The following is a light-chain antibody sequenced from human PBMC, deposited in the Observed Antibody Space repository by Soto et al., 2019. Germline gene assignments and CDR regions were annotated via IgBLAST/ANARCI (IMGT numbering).Light chain of an antibody. CDR2: AAS. CDR1: QGISSW. V-gene: IGKV1-39*01. Sequence: DIQMTQSPSSLSASVGDRVTITCRASQGISSWLAWYQQKPGKAPKLLIYAASSLQSGVPSRFSGSGSGTEFTLTINSLQPEDSATYYCQQSYSTLITFGQGTRLEIK. CDR3: QQSYSTLIT. J-gene: IGKJ5*01.